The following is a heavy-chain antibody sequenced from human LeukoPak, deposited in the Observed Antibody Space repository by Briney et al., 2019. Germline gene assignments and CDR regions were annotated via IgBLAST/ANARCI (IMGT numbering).Heavy chain of an antibody. Sequence: SETLSLTCAVYGGSFSGYYWSWIRQPPGKGLEWIGEINHSGSTNYNPSLKSRVTISVDTSKNQFSLKLSSVTAADTAVYYCARGNPQNDYIWGSYRCWFDPWGQGTLVTVSS. J-gene: IGHJ5*02. CDR1: GGSFSGYY. CDR3: ARGNPQNDYIWGSYRCWFDP. CDR2: INHSGST. D-gene: IGHD3-16*02. V-gene: IGHV4-34*01.